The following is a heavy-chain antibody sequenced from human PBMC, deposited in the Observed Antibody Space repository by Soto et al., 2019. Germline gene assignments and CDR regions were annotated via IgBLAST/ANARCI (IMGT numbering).Heavy chain of an antibody. J-gene: IGHJ5*02. CDR1: GYTFTNFH. V-gene: IGHV1-8*02. D-gene: IGHD3-10*01. CDR2: MNPYSGDT. CDR3: ARVSPGPVDP. Sequence: QVQLVQSGAEVRKPGASVKVSCKASGYTFTNFHFNWVRQATGQGLEWIGWMNPYSGDTGYAQNFQGRVTMTRDTSINTAYMEMTSLTSDDTAVYYGARVSPGPVDPWGQGTPVTVSS.